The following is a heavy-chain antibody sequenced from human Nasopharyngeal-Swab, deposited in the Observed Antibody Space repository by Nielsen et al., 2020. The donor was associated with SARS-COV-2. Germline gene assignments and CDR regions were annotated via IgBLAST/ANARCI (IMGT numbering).Heavy chain of an antibody. Sequence: SLKISCAASGFTFDDYAMHWVRQAPGKGLEWVSGISWNSGSIGYADSVKGRFTISRDNAKNSLYLQMNSLRAEDTALYYCAKDKGRSSSWYYYWGQGTLVTVSS. CDR3: AKDKGRSSSWYYY. CDR2: ISWNSGSI. D-gene: IGHD6-13*01. CDR1: GFTFDDYA. V-gene: IGHV3-9*01. J-gene: IGHJ4*02.